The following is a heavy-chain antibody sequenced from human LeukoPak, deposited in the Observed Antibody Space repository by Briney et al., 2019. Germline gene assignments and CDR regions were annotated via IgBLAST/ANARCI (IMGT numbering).Heavy chain of an antibody. D-gene: IGHD3-3*01. CDR3: ARGTYDFGNYYYHMDV. Sequence: SETLSLTCAVYGGSFSGYYWSWIRQPPGKGLEWIGEINHSGSTNYNPSLKSRVTISVDTSKNQFSLKLSSVTAADTAVYYCARGTYDFGNYYYHMDVWGKGTTVTVSS. CDR1: GGSFSGYY. J-gene: IGHJ6*03. CDR2: INHSGST. V-gene: IGHV4-34*01.